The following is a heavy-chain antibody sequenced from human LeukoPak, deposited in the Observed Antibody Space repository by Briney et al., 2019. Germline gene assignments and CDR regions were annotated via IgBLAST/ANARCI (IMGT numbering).Heavy chain of an antibody. J-gene: IGHJ4*02. CDR2: INHSGST. CDR1: GGSFSGYY. Sequence: SETRSLTCAVYGGSFSGYYWSWIRQPPGKGLEWIGEINHSGSTNYNPSLKSRVTISVDTSKNQFSLKLSSVTAADTAVYYCARSWSGYLAHWGQGTLVTVSS. D-gene: IGHD3-3*01. CDR3: ARSWSGYLAH. V-gene: IGHV4-34*01.